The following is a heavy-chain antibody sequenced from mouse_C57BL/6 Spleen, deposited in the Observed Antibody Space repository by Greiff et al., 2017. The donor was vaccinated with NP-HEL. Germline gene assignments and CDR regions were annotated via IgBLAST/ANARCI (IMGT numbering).Heavy chain of an antibody. Sequence: EVQLQQSGPELVKPGASVKISCKASGYTFTDYYMNWVKQSHGKSLEWIGDINPNNGGTSYIQKFTGKATLTVDQSSSTAYMELRSLTSEDSAVYYCARLHYYGSSYPCWYFDVWGTGTTVTVSS. V-gene: IGHV1-26*01. CDR3: ARLHYYGSSYPCWYFDV. CDR2: INPNNGGT. J-gene: IGHJ1*03. CDR1: GYTFTDYY. D-gene: IGHD1-1*01.